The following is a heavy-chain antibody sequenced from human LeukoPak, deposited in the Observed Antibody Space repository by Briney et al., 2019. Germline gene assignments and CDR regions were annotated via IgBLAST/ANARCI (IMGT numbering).Heavy chain of an antibody. V-gene: IGHV1-69*13. CDR2: IIPIFGTA. D-gene: IGHD3-22*01. CDR3: ARGEYYYDSSGLLLRY. Sequence: SVKVSCKASGGTFSSYAISWVRQAPGQGLEWMGGIIPIFGTANYAQKFQGRVTITADESTSTAYMELSSLRSEDTAVYYCARGEYYYDSSGLLLRYWGQGTLVTVSS. J-gene: IGHJ4*02. CDR1: GGTFSSYA.